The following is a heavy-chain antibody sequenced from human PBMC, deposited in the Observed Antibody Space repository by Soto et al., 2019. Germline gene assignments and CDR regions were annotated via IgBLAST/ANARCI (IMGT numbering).Heavy chain of an antibody. CDR2: ISGSGGST. CDR3: AKEATIFGVGENYFDY. J-gene: IGHJ4*02. Sequence: GGSLRLSCAASKFTFSSYAMSWVRQAPGKGLEWVSAISGSGGSTYYADSVKGRFTISRDNSKNTLYLQMNSLRAEDTAVYYCAKEATIFGVGENYFDYWGQGTLVTVSS. V-gene: IGHV3-23*01. D-gene: IGHD3-3*01. CDR1: KFTFSSYA.